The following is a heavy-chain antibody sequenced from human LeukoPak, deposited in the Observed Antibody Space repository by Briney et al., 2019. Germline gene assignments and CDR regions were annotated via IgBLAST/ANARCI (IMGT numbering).Heavy chain of an antibody. CDR3: AIAQNNHGYVYFGMDV. J-gene: IGHJ6*04. CDR1: GDTFDSHA. CDR2: IIPMYGTA. Sequence: SVKVSCKASGDTFDSHALSWVRQAPGQGVEWMGAIIPMYGTANYAQKFQGRVAIIADKSTSTAYMELNSLTSEDTAVYYCAIAQNNHGYVYFGMDVWGKGTTVTVSS. D-gene: IGHD5-12*01. V-gene: IGHV1-69*06.